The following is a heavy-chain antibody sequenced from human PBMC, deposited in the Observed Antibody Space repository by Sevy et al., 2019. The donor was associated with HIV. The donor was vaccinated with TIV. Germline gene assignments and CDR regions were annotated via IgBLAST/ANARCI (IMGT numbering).Heavy chain of an antibody. V-gene: IGHV3-23*01. Sequence: GETLKISCAASGFTFSKYSMSWVRQPPGKGLEWVSTLSFGCGQINYADSVKGRFTISRDHSKSSVYLQMNNLRPEDTAVYYCAREGCTKPHDYWGQGTLVTISS. J-gene: IGHJ4*02. CDR3: AREGCTKPHDY. D-gene: IGHD2-8*01. CDR2: LSFGCGQI. CDR1: GFTFSKYS.